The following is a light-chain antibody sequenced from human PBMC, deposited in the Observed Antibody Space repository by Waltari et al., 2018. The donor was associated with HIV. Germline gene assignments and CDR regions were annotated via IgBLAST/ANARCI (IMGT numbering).Light chain of an antibody. CDR3: QQYYSTPPT. Sequence: DIVMTQSPDSLAVSLGERAAINCKSNQSVLYSSNNKNYLAWYQQKPGQPPKLLIYWASTRESGVPDRFSGSGSGTDFTLTISSLRAEDVALYYCQQYYSTPPTFGQGTKLEIK. J-gene: IGKJ2*01. CDR2: WAS. CDR1: QSVLYSSNNKNY. V-gene: IGKV4-1*01.